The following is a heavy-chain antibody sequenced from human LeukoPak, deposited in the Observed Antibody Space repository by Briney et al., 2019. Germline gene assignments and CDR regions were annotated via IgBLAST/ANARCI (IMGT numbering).Heavy chain of an antibody. V-gene: IGHV3-30*18. CDR1: GFTFSSYG. D-gene: IGHD2/OR15-2a*01. J-gene: IGHJ6*02. CDR2: ISYDGSNK. CDR3: AKDQGGNFYGMDV. Sequence: GGSLRLSCAASGFTFSSYGMHWVRQAPGKGLEGVAVISYDGSNKYYADSVKGRFTISSDNSKNTLYLQMNSLRAEDTAVYYCAKDQGGNFYGMDVWGQGTTVTVSS.